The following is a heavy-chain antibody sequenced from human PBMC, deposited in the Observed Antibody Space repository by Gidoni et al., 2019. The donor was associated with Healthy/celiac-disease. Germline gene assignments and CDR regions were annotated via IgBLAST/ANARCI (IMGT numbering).Heavy chain of an antibody. V-gene: IGHV5-51*01. J-gene: IGHJ4*02. CDR1: GYSFTSYG. CDR3: ARHVGYFDY. Sequence: EVQLVQSGAEVKKPGEALKITWKGSGYSFTSYGIGWVRQMPGKGREWMGIIYPGDSATRYSPSFHGQVTISADKSISTAYLQWSSLKASDTAMYYCARHVGYFDYWGQGTLVTVSS. CDR2: IYPGDSAT. D-gene: IGHD1-26*01.